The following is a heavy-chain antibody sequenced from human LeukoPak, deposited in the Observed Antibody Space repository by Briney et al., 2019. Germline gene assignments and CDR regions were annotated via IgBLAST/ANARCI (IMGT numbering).Heavy chain of an antibody. CDR1: GYTFTGYY. CDR2: INPNSGGT. D-gene: IGHD2-2*01. Sequence: ASVKVSCKASGYTFTGYYMHWVRQAPGQGLEWMGWINPNSGGTNYAQKFQGRVTMTRDMSISTAYMELSRLRSDDTAVYYCARRPGVPAPLDVWGKGTTVTVSS. CDR3: ARRPGVPAPLDV. V-gene: IGHV1-2*02. J-gene: IGHJ6*04.